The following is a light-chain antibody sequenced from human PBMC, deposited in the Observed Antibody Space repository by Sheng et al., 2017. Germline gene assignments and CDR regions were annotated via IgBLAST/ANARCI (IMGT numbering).Light chain of an antibody. CDR3: HQYNNWPPLFT. CDR2: AAS. V-gene: IGKV3D-15*01. CDR1: QSFNNN. Sequence: ETMMTQSPATLSVSPGERATLSYRASQSFNNNLAWYQQKPGQPPRLLIYAASTRATGIPARFSGSGSGTQFTLTISSLQSEDFAVYYCHQYNNWPPLFTFGPGTKVDIK. J-gene: IGKJ3*01.